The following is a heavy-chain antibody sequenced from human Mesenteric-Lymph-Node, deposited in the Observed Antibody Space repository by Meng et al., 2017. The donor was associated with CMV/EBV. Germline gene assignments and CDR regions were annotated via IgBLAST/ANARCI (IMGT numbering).Heavy chain of an antibody. CDR2: MNPNSGNT. CDR3: AREAVYCSSTSCYEY. CDR1: GYTFTSYD. Sequence: ASVKVSCKASGYTFTSYDINWVRQATGQGLEWMGWMNPNSGNTGYAQKFQGRVTMTRDTSISTAYMELSRLRSDDTAVYYCAREAVYCSSTSCYEYWGQGTLVTVSS. V-gene: IGHV1-8*02. D-gene: IGHD2-2*01. J-gene: IGHJ4*02.